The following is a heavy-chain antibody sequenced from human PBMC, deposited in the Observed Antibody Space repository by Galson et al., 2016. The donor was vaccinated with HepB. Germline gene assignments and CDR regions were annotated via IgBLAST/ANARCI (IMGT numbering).Heavy chain of an antibody. CDR3: ARTVRSGSLWFDYYGKGV. D-gene: IGHD1-26*01. Sequence: PALVKPTQTLTLTCTFSGFSLSTSGMCVSWIRQPPGKALEWLARIDWDNEKYYRTSLKTRLTISKDTSKNQVVLKMTNMDPVDTATYYCARTVRSGSLWFDYYGKGVWGQGTPVTVSS. V-gene: IGHV2-70*11. CDR2: IDWDNEK. J-gene: IGHJ6*02. CDR1: GFSLSTSGMC.